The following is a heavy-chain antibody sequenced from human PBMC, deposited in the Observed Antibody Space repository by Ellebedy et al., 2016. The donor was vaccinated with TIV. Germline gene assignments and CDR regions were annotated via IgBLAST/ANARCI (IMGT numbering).Heavy chain of an antibody. Sequence: GESLKISXTASGFTFSNYVMSWVRQAPGKGLKWVSGISRTDDSTYYADSVKGRFTISRDNFKNTLNLQMHSLRVEDTAVYYCAKSRNGRATAGDNWGQGTLVTVSS. CDR3: AKSRNGRATAGDN. V-gene: IGHV3-23*01. CDR1: GFTFSNYV. D-gene: IGHD1-26*01. CDR2: ISRTDDST. J-gene: IGHJ4*02.